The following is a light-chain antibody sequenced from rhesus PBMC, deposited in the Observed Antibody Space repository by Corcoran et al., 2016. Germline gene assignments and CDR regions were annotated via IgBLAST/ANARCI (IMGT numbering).Light chain of an antibody. Sequence: DIQMTQSPSSLSASAGDRVTITCRASPTIRHYLYWFQQEQGKVPKLLISSVSTLQSGVPSRFNVRGSGTEFTLTISSLQPEDFATYYCQQFKNYLWTFGQGTKVEIK. J-gene: IGKJ1*01. CDR2: SVS. CDR1: PTIRHY. CDR3: QQFKNYLWT. V-gene: IGKV1-41*01.